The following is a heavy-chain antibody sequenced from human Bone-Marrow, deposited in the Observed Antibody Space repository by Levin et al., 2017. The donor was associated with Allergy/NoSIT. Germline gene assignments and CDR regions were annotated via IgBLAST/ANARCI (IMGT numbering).Heavy chain of an antibody. CDR2: ISGNSHYV. Sequence: GGSLRLSCRGSGFDFNTHDMNWVRQAPGQVLEWVSSISGNSHYVYYVDSVKGRFSISRDNAKNSMFLHMNSLRVEDTAVYYCARSQGRSGWSYYYYGMDVWGRGTTLTVSS. J-gene: IGHJ6*02. D-gene: IGHD6-19*01. V-gene: IGHV3-21*06. CDR3: ARSQGRSGWSYYYYGMDV. CDR1: GFDFNTHD.